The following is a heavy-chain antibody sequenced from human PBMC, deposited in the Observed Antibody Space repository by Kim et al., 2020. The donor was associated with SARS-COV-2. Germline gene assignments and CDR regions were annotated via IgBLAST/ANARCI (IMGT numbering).Heavy chain of an antibody. CDR1: GGSISSSSYY. D-gene: IGHD3-3*01. V-gene: IGHV4-39*01. J-gene: IGHJ4*02. CDR2: IYYSGST. Sequence: SETLSLTCTVSGGSISSSSYYWGWLRQPPGQGLEWIGSIYYSGSTYYNPFLESRVTISVDTSKNQFSLMLSSVTAADTAVYYCASMGSPPFWSGILDYWGQGTLVTLSS. CDR3: ASMGSPPFWSGILDY.